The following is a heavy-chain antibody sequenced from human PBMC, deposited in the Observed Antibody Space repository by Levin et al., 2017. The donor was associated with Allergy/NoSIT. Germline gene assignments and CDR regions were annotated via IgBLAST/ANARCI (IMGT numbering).Heavy chain of an antibody. J-gene: IGHJ3*02. CDR2: IWYDGSNK. Sequence: PGGSLRLSCAASGFTFSSYGMHWVRQAPGKGLEWVAVIWYDGSNKYYADSVKGRFTISRDNSKNTLYLQMNSLRAEDTAVYYCARGGDDYVWGSYRPDDAFDIWGQGTMVTVSS. CDR3: ARGGDDYVWGSYRPDDAFDI. D-gene: IGHD3-16*02. V-gene: IGHV3-33*01. CDR1: GFTFSSYG.